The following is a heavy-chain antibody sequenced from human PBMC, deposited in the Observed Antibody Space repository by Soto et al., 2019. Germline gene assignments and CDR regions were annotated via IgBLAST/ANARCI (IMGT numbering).Heavy chain of an antibody. J-gene: IGHJ3*01. CDR3: ATGALGGRNKLVRDAFDF. CDR2: VAPIFDFS. D-gene: IGHD3-16*01. CDR1: GGTFDSYS. Sequence: QVQLVQSVAAVKKPGSSLRVSCRASGGTFDSYSISWVRQAPGHGIAWLGKVAPIFDFSRYAPKFQGRGTITADKSTSIAYMDLSGLTSEDTAVYYCATGALGGRNKLVRDAFDFWGQGTKVTVSS. V-gene: IGHV1-69*02.